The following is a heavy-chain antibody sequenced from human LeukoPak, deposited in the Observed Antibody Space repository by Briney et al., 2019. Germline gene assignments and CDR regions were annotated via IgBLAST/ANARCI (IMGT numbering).Heavy chain of an antibody. Sequence: PSETLSLTCTVSGGSVSTSDYYWGWIRQSPVKGLEWIGDVFYTGKTNYNPSLRVRATISIDTSKNQFSLKLTYVTAADSAVYYCARVFDSWGQGTLVTVSS. CDR2: VFYTGKT. V-gene: IGHV4-39*07. CDR1: GGSVSTSDYY. CDR3: ARVFDS. J-gene: IGHJ4*02.